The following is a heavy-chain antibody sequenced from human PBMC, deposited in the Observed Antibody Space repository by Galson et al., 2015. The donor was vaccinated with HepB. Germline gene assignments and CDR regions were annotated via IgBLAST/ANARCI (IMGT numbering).Heavy chain of an antibody. J-gene: IGHJ4*02. Sequence: SLRLSCAASGFPFSGYAMSWVRQAPGKGLEWVSLIDNTGDFTYYADSVRGRFTISRDNSKYTLFLQMDSLRAEDTAFYFCAKMNGWRPPNYSFDYWGQGALVTVSS. CDR2: IDNTGDFT. D-gene: IGHD6-19*01. CDR3: AKMNGWRPPNYSFDY. CDR1: GFPFSGYA. V-gene: IGHV3-23*01.